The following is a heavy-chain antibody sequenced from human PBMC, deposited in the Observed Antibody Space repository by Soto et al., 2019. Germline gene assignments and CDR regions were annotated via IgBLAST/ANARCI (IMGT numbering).Heavy chain of an antibody. Sequence: ASVKVSCKVSGYTLNEVAMHWVRQAPGKGLEWLGGFDPDEAETIYAQHFQGRVTMTEDTSTDTVYMELSSLRSEDTALYFCTTYHGDYNFEHWGQGTLVTVSS. CDR2: FDPDEAET. CDR1: GYTLNEVA. J-gene: IGHJ5*02. D-gene: IGHD4-17*01. CDR3: TTYHGDYNFEH. V-gene: IGHV1-24*01.